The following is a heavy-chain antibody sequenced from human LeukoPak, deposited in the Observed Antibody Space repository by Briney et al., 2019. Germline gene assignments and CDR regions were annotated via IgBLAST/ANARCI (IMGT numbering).Heavy chain of an antibody. D-gene: IGHD3-10*01. V-gene: IGHV4-59*12. CDR3: ARVLLPAYYYGSGTAAAYYFDY. J-gene: IGHJ4*02. CDR2: IYHSGST. CDR1: GGSISSYY. Sequence: SETLSLTCTVSGGSISSYYWSWIRQPPGKGLEWIGEIYHSGSTNYNPSLKSRVTISVDKSKNQFSLKLSSVTAADTAVYYCARVLLPAYYYGSGTAAAYYFDYWGQGILVTVSS.